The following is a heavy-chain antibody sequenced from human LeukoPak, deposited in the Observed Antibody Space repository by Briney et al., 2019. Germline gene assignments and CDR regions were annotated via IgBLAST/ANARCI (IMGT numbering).Heavy chain of an antibody. CDR3: ARPGGSYGSRSFDY. J-gene: IGHJ4*02. D-gene: IGHD1-26*01. Sequence: GASVKVSCKASGYTFTSYAMHWVRQAPGQRPEWMGWINAGNGNTKYSQKFQGRVTITRDTSASTAYMELSSLGSEDTAVYYCARPGGSYGSRSFDYWGQGTLVTVSS. CDR2: INAGNGNT. CDR1: GYTFTSYA. V-gene: IGHV1-3*01.